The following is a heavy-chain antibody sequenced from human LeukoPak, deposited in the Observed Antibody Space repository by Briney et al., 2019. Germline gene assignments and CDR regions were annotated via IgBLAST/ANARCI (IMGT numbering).Heavy chain of an antibody. Sequence: GGSLRLSCAASGFTFSSYGMHWVRQAPGKGLEWVAFIRYDGSNKYYADSVKGRFTISRDNSKNTLYLQMNSLRAEDTAVYYCAKERGLLLDFDYWGQGTLVTVSS. CDR3: AKERGLLLDFDY. J-gene: IGHJ4*02. CDR2: IRYDGSNK. V-gene: IGHV3-30*02. CDR1: GFTFSSYG. D-gene: IGHD2/OR15-2a*01.